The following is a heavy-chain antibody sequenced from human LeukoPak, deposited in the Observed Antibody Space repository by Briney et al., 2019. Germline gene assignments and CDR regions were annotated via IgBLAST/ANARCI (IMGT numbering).Heavy chain of an antibody. CDR3: ASERYYYDSSGYFYFDY. CDR2: IIPIFGTA. V-gene: IGHV1-69*13. Sequence: ASVKVSCKASGGTISSYAISWVRQAPGQGLEWMGGIIPIFGTANYAQKFQGRVTITADESTSTAYMELSSLRSEDTAVYYCASERYYYDSSGYFYFDYWGQGTLVTVSS. D-gene: IGHD3-22*01. CDR1: GGTISSYA. J-gene: IGHJ4*02.